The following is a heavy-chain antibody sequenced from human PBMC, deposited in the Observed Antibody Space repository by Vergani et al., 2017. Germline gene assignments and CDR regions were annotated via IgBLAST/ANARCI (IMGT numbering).Heavy chain of an antibody. D-gene: IGHD6-19*01. CDR2: ISSSSSYT. CDR3: ARSNGYSSGWYRD. Sequence: QVQLVESGGGLVKPGGSLRLSCAASGFTFSDYYMSWIRQAPGKGLEWVSYISSSSSYTNYADSVKGRFTISRDNAKNSLYLQMNSLRAKDTAVYYCARSNGYSSGWYRDWGQGTLVTVSS. V-gene: IGHV3-11*06. CDR1: GFTFSDYY. J-gene: IGHJ4*02.